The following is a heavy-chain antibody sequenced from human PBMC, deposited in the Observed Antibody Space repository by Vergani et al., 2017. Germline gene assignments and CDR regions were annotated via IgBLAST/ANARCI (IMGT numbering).Heavy chain of an antibody. D-gene: IGHD3-3*01. CDR3: ARDPSGGRDFWSGYSTYYYYYYMDV. J-gene: IGHJ6*03. CDR1: GFTFSTYA. V-gene: IGHV3-23*01. CDR2: ISGGGGST. Sequence: EVQLLESGGGLVQPGGSLRLSCADSGFTFSTYAMSWVRQAPGKGLEWVSSISGGGGSTFYADSVKGRFTISRDNSKNTLYLQMNSLRAEDTAVYYCARDPSGGRDFWSGYSTYYYYYYMDVWGKGTTVTVSS.